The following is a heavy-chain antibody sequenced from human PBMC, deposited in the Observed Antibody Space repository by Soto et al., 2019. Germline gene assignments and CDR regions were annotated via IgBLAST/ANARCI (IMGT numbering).Heavy chain of an antibody. Sequence: SETLSLTCTVSCGSISSGGYYWSWILQHPVKGLEWIGYIYYSGSTYYNPSLKSRVTISVDTSKNQFSLKLSSVTAADTAVYYCARDRLVVAATNLTTHIYGMEVWGQGTTGSVS. CDR1: CGSISSGGYY. CDR3: ARDRLVVAATNLTTHIYGMEV. V-gene: IGHV4-31*03. CDR2: IYYSGST. D-gene: IGHD2-15*01. J-gene: IGHJ6*01.